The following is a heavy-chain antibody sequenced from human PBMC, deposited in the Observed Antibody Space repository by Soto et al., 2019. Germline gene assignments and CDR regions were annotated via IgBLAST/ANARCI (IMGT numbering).Heavy chain of an antibody. CDR1: GGSITSGVYY. CDR3: ARSVFP. CDR2: IYYSGFT. Sequence: SETLSLTCTVSGGSITSGVYYWSWIRQHPGKGLEWIGYIYYSGFTYYNPSLKSRVTISVDTSKNQFSLKLSSVTAADTAVYYCARSVFPWGQGTLVTVSS. V-gene: IGHV4-31*03. J-gene: IGHJ5*02.